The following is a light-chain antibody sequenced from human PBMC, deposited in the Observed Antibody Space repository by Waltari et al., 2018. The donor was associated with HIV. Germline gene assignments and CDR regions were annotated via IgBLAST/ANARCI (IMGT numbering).Light chain of an antibody. V-gene: IGLV2-8*01. CDR2: DAT. Sequence: QSALTQPPSASGSPGQSVTISCSGTISDVVGYNYVSWYQQYPGKAPKLMIYDATKRPSGVPDRFSGSKYDNTAALTVSGLQAEDEADYYCSEYAGSNNGVLGGGTKLTVL. J-gene: IGLJ3*02. CDR1: ISDVVGYNY. CDR3: SEYAGSNNGV.